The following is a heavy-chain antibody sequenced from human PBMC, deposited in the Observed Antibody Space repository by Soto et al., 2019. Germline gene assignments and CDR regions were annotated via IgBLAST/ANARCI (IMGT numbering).Heavy chain of an antibody. J-gene: IGHJ4*02. CDR2: TSFDGSSG. CDR1: RFSCHSSV. V-gene: IGHV3-30*18. Sequence: PGGSLRLSFAPDRFSCHSSVVHWVRQAPGKGLEWAAVTSFDGSSGYYADSVRGRFTISRDNSNNTLYLQMNSLRAEDTAVYYCAKSPPAVAGYFDYWGQGT. D-gene: IGHD6-19*01. CDR3: AKSPPAVAGYFDY.